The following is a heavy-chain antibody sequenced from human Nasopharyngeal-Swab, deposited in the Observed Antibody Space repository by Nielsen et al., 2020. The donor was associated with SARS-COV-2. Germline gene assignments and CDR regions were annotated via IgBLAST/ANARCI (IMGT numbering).Heavy chain of an antibody. CDR1: GGSFSGYY. CDR2: INHSGST. Sequence: SETLSLTCAVYGGSFSGYYWSWIRQPPGKGLEWIGEINHSGSTNYNPSLKSRVTISVDTSKNQFSLKLSSVTAADTAVHYCARFIVVVPAATHWFDPWGQGTLVTVSS. D-gene: IGHD2-2*01. V-gene: IGHV4-34*01. CDR3: ARFIVVVPAATHWFDP. J-gene: IGHJ5*02.